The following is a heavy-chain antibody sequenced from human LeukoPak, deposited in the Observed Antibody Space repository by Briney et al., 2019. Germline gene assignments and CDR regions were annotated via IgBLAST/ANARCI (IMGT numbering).Heavy chain of an antibody. CDR2: IRSEANGATT. CDR3: TRDVNWNFEF. J-gene: IGHJ4*02. Sequence: GGSLRLSCAASGFTFSSYSMKWVRQAPGKGLEWVGFIRSEANGATTEYAASVKGRFTISRDGSKSIAYLQMSSLKTEDTAVYYCTRDVNWNFEFGGQGTLVTVSS. D-gene: IGHD1-7*01. CDR1: GFTFSSYS. V-gene: IGHV3-49*04.